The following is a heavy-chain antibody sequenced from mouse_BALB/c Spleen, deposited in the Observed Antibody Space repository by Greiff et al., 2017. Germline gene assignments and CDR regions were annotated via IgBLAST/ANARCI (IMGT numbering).Heavy chain of an antibody. CDR3: ARSMITTGYYAMDY. Sequence: QVTLKESGPGILQPSQTLSLTCSFSGFSLSTSGMGVGWIRQPSGKGLEWLAHIWWDDDKRYNPALKSRLTISKDTSSNQVFLKIASVDTADTATYYCARSMITTGYYAMDYWGQGTSVTVSS. J-gene: IGHJ4*01. CDR1: GFSLSTSGMG. D-gene: IGHD2-4*01. CDR2: IWWDDDK. V-gene: IGHV8-8*01.